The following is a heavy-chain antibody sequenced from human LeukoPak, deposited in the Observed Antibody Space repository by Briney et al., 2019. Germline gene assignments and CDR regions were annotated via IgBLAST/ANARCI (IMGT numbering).Heavy chain of an antibody. Sequence: PSETLSLTCTVSGGSISSSSYYWGWIRQPPGKGLEWIGSIHYSGSTYYNPSLKSRVTISVETSKNQFSLKLKSVTAADTAVYYCARGGYYGSGNDFRFDPWGQGTLVTVSS. V-gene: IGHV4-39*07. CDR2: IHYSGST. CDR1: GGSISSSSYY. D-gene: IGHD3-10*01. CDR3: ARGGYYGSGNDFRFDP. J-gene: IGHJ5*02.